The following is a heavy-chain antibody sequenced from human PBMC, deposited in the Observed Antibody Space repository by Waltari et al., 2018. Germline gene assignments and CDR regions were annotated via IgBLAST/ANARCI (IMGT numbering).Heavy chain of an antibody. CDR2: IIPIFGTP. CDR3: ARDKEVGSASGDINFFDY. V-gene: IGHV1-69*12. Sequence: QVQLVQSGAEVKKPGSSVKVSCKASGGTFSTYAISWVRQAPGQGLEWMGGIIPIFGTPNYAPKFQGRLIISADESTSTAYMELSSLRSQDTAVYYCARDKEVGSASGDINFFDYWGQGTLVVVSS. CDR1: GGTFSTYA. J-gene: IGHJ4*02. D-gene: IGHD2-15*01.